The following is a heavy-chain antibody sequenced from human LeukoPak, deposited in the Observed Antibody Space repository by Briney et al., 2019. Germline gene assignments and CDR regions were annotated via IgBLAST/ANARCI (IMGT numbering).Heavy chain of an antibody. V-gene: IGHV3-23*01. Sequence: GGSLRFFCAASGFIFSSYAMSWVRQAPGKGLEWVSAISGSGGSTYYADSVKGRFTISRDNSKNTLHLQMNSLRAEDTAVYYCAKDQSSSWFIDAFDIWGQGTMVTVSS. CDR2: ISGSGGST. CDR1: GFIFSSYA. J-gene: IGHJ3*02. D-gene: IGHD6-13*01. CDR3: AKDQSSSWFIDAFDI.